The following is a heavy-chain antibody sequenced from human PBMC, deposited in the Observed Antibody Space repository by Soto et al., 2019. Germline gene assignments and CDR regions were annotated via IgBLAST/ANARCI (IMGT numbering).Heavy chain of an antibody. D-gene: IGHD6-19*01. CDR1: GGSISSGGYS. V-gene: IGHV4-30-2*01. Sequence: PSETLSLTCAVSGGSISSGGYSWSWIRQPPGKGLEWIGYIYHSGSTYYNPSLKSRVTISVDRSKNQFSLKLSSVTAADTAVYYCVRHAQWVIRAYWGQGSLVTVSS. J-gene: IGHJ4*02. CDR3: VRHAQWVIRAY. CDR2: IYHSGST.